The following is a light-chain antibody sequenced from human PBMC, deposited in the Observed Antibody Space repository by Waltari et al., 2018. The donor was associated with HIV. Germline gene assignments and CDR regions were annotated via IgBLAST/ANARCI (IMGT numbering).Light chain of an antibody. CDR1: SSAVGGYNY. CDR2: DVR. V-gene: IGLV2-11*01. Sequence: QSALTQPRSVSGSPGQSVTIPCTGTSSAVGGYNYVSWYQQHPGKAPEGRIYDVRKRPSGFPDRFSGSKSGNTASLTISGLQAEDEADYYCCSYAGSYTYVFGTGTKVTVL. CDR3: CSYAGSYTYV. J-gene: IGLJ1*01.